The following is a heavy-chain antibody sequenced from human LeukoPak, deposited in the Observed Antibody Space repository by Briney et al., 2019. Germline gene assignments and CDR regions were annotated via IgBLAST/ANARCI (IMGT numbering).Heavy chain of an antibody. CDR3: AKVHNDDSSGFYDY. J-gene: IGHJ4*02. V-gene: IGHV3-23*01. Sequence: GGTLRLSYAASGFTFSDYYMSWIRQAPGKGLEWVSGIRGSGGSTYYADSVKGRFIISRDSSKNTLYLQMNSLRAEDTAIYYCAKVHNDDSSGFYDYWGQGTLVTVSS. CDR1: GFTFSDYY. D-gene: IGHD3-22*01. CDR2: IRGSGGST.